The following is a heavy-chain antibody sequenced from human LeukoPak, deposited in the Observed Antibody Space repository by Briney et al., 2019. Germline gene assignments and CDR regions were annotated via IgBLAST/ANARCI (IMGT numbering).Heavy chain of an antibody. Sequence: GGSLRLSCAASGFTFSNAWMSWVRQAPGKGLEWVGRIKSKTDGGTTDYAAPVKGRFTISRDDSKNTLYLQMNSLKTEDTAVYYCTIDRGVFWLAVWGKGTTVTVSS. J-gene: IGHJ6*03. V-gene: IGHV3-15*01. CDR3: TIDRGVFWLAV. CDR1: GFTFSNAW. CDR2: IKSKTDGGTT. D-gene: IGHD6-13*01.